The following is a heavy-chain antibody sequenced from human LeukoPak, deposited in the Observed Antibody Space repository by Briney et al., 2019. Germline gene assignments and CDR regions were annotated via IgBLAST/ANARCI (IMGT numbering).Heavy chain of an antibody. J-gene: IGHJ3*02. D-gene: IGHD6-19*01. CDR3: AAAWLVHGAFDI. CDR2: INPSGGST. CDR1: GYTFTSYY. Sequence: ASVKVSCKASGYTFTSYYMHWVRQAPGQGLECMGIINPSGGSTSYAQKFQGRVTMTEDTSTDTAYMELSSLRSEDTAVYYCAAAWLVHGAFDIWGQGTMVTVSS. V-gene: IGHV1-46*01.